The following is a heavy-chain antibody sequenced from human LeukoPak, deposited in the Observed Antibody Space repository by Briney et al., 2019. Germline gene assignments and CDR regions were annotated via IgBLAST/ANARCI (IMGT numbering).Heavy chain of an antibody. V-gene: IGHV3-23*01. CDR1: GFTFSSYA. J-gene: IGHJ4*02. CDR2: ISGSGGST. D-gene: IGHD3-22*01. CDR3: AKVTMMVVVRSYCDY. Sequence: GGSLRLSCAASGFTFSSYAMSWVRQAPGKGLEWVSTISGSGGSTYYPDSVQGRFTISRDNSKNTLYLQMNSLRTEDTAIYYCAKVTMMVVVRSYCDYWGQGTLVTVSS.